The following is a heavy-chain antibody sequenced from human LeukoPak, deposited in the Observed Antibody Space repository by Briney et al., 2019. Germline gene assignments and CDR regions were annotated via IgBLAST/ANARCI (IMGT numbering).Heavy chain of an antibody. CDR1: GLIFRSYC. Sequence: SVRLLCAACGLIFRSYCMNWVPQASGKGLEGVSFISTSSSYIHNADSVKGRFTISRDNAENSLYLQMNSLRAEDTAVYYCARAAIAAARIYYYMDVWGKGTTVTVSS. CDR2: ISTSSSYI. CDR3: ARAAIAAARIYYYMDV. V-gene: IGHV3-21*01. J-gene: IGHJ6*03. D-gene: IGHD6-13*01.